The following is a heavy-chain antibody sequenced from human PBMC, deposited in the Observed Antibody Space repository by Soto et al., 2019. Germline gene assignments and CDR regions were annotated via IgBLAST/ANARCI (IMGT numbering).Heavy chain of an antibody. CDR2: ISGSGGST. V-gene: IGHV3-23*01. Sequence: QPGGSLRLSCAASGFTFSSYAMSWVRQAPGKGLEWVSAISGSGGSTYYADSVKGRFTISRDNSKNTLYLQMNSLRAEDTAVYYCAKYQPIVVVTAMHFDYWGQGTLVTVSS. J-gene: IGHJ4*02. D-gene: IGHD2-21*02. CDR3: AKYQPIVVVTAMHFDY. CDR1: GFTFSSYA.